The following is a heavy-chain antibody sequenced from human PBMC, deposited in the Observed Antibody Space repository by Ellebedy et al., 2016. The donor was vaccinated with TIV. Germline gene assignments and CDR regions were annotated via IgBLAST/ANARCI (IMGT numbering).Heavy chain of an antibody. J-gene: IGHJ6*02. CDR3: ARVYGDYRMDV. CDR2: ISSSGSTM. D-gene: IGHD4/OR15-4a*01. V-gene: IGHV3-48*04. CDR1: GFTFSSYA. Sequence: GESLKISCAASGFTFSSYAMSWVRQAPGKGLEWVSYISSSGSTMYYADSVKGRFTISRDNAKDSLYLQMNSLRAEDTAVYYCARVYGDYRMDVWGQGTTVTVSS.